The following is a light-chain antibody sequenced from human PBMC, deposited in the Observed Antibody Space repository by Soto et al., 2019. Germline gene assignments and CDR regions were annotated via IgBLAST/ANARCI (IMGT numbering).Light chain of an antibody. CDR2: AAS. J-gene: IGKJ3*01. CDR3: QQSYSTPQT. V-gene: IGKV1-39*01. CDR1: QSISSY. Sequence: DIQMTQSPSSLSASVGDRVTITCRASQSISSYFNWYQQKPGKAPKLLIYAASSLQSGVPSRFSGSGSGTDFTLTISSLQPEDFATYSCQQSYSTPQTFGPGTKVDIK.